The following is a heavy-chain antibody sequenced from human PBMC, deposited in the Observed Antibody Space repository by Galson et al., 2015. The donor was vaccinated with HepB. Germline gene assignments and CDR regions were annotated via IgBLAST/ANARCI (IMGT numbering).Heavy chain of an antibody. CDR3: AHRLRSHITMIFDI. CDR1: GFSLSTSGVG. CDR2: IYWDDDK. J-gene: IGHJ3*02. D-gene: IGHD3-22*01. V-gene: IGHV2-5*02. Sequence: PALVKPTQTLTLTCTFSGFSLSTSGVGVGWIRQPPGKALEWLALIYWDDDKRYSPSLKSRLTITKDTSKNQVVLTMTNMDPVDTATYYCAHRLRSHITMIFDIWGQGTMVTVSS.